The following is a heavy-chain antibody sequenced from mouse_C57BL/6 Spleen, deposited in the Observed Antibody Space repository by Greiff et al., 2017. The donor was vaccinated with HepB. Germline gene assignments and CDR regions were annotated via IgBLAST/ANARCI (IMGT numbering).Heavy chain of an antibody. D-gene: IGHD1-1*01. CDR3: ARDTTVVAHWYIDV. J-gene: IGHJ1*03. V-gene: IGHV1-81*01. Sequence: VQRVESGAELARPGASVKLSCKASGYTFTSYGISWVKQRTGQGLEWIGEIYPRSGNTYYNEKFKGKATLTADKSSSTAYMELRSLTSEDSAVYFCARDTTVVAHWYIDVWGTGTTVTVSS. CDR2: IYPRSGNT. CDR1: GYTFTSYG.